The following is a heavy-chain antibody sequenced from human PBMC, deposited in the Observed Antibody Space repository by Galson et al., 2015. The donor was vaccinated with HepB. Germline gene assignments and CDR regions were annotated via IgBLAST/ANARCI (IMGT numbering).Heavy chain of an antibody. Sequence: SLRLSCAASGFSFSSYGMHWVRQAPGKGLEWVAVISYDGNNKYYAESVKGRFTISRDNSKNTLYLQMNSLRAEDTAVYYCARDSARDGYSGYDFDYWGQGTLVTVSS. CDR3: ARDSARDGYSGYDFDY. V-gene: IGHV3-30*03. CDR2: ISYDGNNK. D-gene: IGHD5-12*01. J-gene: IGHJ4*02. CDR1: GFSFSSYG.